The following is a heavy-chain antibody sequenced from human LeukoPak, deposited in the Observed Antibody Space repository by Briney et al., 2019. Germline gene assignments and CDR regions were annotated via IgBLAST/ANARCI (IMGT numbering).Heavy chain of an antibody. V-gene: IGHV4-34*01. CDR1: GGSFSGYF. CDR2: INRSGST. CDR3: AVSAAALFDP. J-gene: IGHJ5*02. Sequence: SETLSLTCAIYGGSFSGYFWSWFRQPPGKGLEWTGEINRSGSTNYNSSLSLKSRVTISVDTSKNQFSLKLSSVTAADTAVYYCAVSAAALFDPWGQGTLVTVSS. D-gene: IGHD6-6*01.